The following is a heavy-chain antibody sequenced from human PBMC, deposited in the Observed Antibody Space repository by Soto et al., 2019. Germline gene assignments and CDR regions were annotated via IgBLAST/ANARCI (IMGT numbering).Heavy chain of an antibody. CDR2: IWYDGSEK. V-gene: IGHV3-33*01. Sequence: QVQLVESGGGVVQPGRSLRLSCAASGFTFNHNAMQWVRQAAGKGLEWVAQIWYDGSEKYYTNSVKGRFTISRDNFKNTVFLQMDSLRVEDTAVYYCARDGQQQAPYALDVWGQGTTVIVSS. CDR3: ARDGQQQAPYALDV. J-gene: IGHJ6*02. CDR1: GFTFNHNA. D-gene: IGHD6-13*01.